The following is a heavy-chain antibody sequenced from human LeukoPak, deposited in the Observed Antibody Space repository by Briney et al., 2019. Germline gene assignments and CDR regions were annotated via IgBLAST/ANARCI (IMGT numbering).Heavy chain of an antibody. Sequence: SETLSLTCTVTGGSISSHYWGWLRQLPGKGLEWIGNTWYFGSTSYNPSLSNRVTISEDTSKNQISLKLSSVTAADTAIYYCAAMKRGYDDLHFHYWGQGRLVTVS. D-gene: IGHD2-15*01. CDR2: TWYFGST. CDR1: GGSISSHY. CDR3: AAMKRGYDDLHFHY. J-gene: IGHJ4*02. V-gene: IGHV4-59*11.